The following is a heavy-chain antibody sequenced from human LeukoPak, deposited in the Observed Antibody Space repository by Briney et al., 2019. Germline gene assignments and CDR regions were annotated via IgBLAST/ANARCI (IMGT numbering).Heavy chain of an antibody. J-gene: IGHJ4*02. D-gene: IGHD3-22*01. CDR3: ARHLYAYDSSGYYSAVGY. V-gene: IGHV5-51*01. CDR1: GYSFTSYW. CDR2: IYPGDSDT. Sequence: GESLKISCKGSGYSFTSYWIGWVRQMPGKGLEWMGIIYPGDSDTRYSPSFQGQVTISADKSISTAYLQWSSLKASDTAMYYCARHLYAYDSSGYYSAVGYRGQGTLVTVSS.